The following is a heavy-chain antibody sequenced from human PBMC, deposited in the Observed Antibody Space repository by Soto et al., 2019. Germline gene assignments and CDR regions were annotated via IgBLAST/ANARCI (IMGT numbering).Heavy chain of an antibody. V-gene: IGHV3-72*01. CDR3: AMLGGWSGGSSGMDV. CDR1: GLIFSDYH. CDR2: IRRKANSYTT. Sequence: EAQLVESGGGLVQPGGSLRLSRAASGLIFSDYHMDWVRQAPGKGLEWVGRIRRKANSYTTEYAASVKGRFTISRDDSKNSLNLQMNSLKSEDTAVYYCAMLGGWSGGSSGMDVWGQGTTVTVSS. D-gene: IGHD6-19*01. J-gene: IGHJ6*02.